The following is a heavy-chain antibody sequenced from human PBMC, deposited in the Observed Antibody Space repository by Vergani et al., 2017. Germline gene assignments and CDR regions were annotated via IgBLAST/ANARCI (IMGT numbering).Heavy chain of an antibody. V-gene: IGHV3-49*04. CDR1: GFTLGDCA. Sequence: EVHLVESGGGLVQPGRSLRLSCSGSGFTLGDCAMTWVRQAPGKGLEWVAFIWSKPYGGTTEYAASVKGRFTISRDDSKSIAYLQMSSLKAEDTAVYYCTRGRRDDSYAYFDYWGQGTLVTVSP. CDR2: IWSKPYGGTT. J-gene: IGHJ4*02. D-gene: IGHD3-16*01. CDR3: TRGRRDDSYAYFDY.